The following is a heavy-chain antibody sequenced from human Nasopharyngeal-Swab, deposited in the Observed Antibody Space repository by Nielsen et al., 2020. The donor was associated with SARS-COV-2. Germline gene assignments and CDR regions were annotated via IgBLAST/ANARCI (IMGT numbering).Heavy chain of an antibody. CDR1: GGSISSGGYY. D-gene: IGHD4-23*01. J-gene: IGHJ3*02. Sequence: LRLSCTVSGGSISSGGYYWSWIRQHPGKGLEWIGYIYYSGSTYYNPSLKSRVTISVDTSKNQFSLKLSSVTAADTAVYYCARESGGNSVLGAFDIWGQGTMVTVPS. V-gene: IGHV4-31*03. CDR2: IYYSGST. CDR3: ARESGGNSVLGAFDI.